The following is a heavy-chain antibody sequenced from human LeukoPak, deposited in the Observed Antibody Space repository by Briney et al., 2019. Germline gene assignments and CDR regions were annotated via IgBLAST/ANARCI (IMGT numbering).Heavy chain of an antibody. V-gene: IGHV3-53*01. D-gene: IGHD2/OR15-2a*01. Sequence: GSLRLSCAASGFTVSTNYMSWVRLAPGKGLEWVSVIYNVGSTYYADSVKGRFTISRDNSKNTLYLQMKSLRAEDRAVYCCARERDFLILDVWGQGTTVTVSS. CDR2: IYNVGST. J-gene: IGHJ6*02. CDR1: GFTVSTNY. CDR3: ARERDFLILDV.